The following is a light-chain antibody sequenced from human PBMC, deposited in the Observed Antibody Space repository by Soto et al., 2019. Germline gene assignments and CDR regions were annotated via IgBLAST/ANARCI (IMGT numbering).Light chain of an antibody. J-gene: IGKJ5*01. CDR2: WAS. Sequence: DIVMTQSPDSLTVSLGERATINCKSSQSVLYSSNNKNYLAWYQQKPGQPPKLLISWASTRESGVPDRFSGSGSGTDFTLTISSLQAEDVAVYYCQQYFSTPITFGQGTRPEIK. CDR3: QQYFSTPIT. V-gene: IGKV4-1*01. CDR1: QSVLYSSNNKNY.